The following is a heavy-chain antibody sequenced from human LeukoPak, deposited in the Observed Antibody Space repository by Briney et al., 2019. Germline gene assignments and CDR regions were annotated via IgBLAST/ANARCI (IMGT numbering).Heavy chain of an antibody. CDR1: GFTVSSNS. D-gene: IGHD4-17*01. Sequence: GGSLRLSCTVSGFTVSSNSMSWVRQAPGKGLEWVSFIYSGGNTHYSDSVKGRFTISRDNSKNTLYLQMNSLRADDTAVYYCARRSGEYSHPYDYWGQGTLVTVSS. V-gene: IGHV3-53*01. J-gene: IGHJ4*02. CDR3: ARRSGEYSHPYDY. CDR2: IYSGGNT.